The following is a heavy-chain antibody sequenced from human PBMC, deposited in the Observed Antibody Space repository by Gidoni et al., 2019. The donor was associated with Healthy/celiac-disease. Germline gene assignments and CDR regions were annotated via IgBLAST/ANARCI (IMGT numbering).Heavy chain of an antibody. CDR2: RWYDGSNK. J-gene: IGHJ4*02. Sequence: QVQLVESGGGVVQPGRSLRLSCAASGFTFSSYAMHWFRQAPGKGLEWVAVRWYDGSNKNYADSVKGRFTISRDNSKNTLYLQMNSLRAEDTAVYYCARDDSSGWSGDYWGQGTLVTVSS. CDR1: GFTFSSYA. CDR3: ARDDSSGWSGDY. D-gene: IGHD6-19*01. V-gene: IGHV3-33*01.